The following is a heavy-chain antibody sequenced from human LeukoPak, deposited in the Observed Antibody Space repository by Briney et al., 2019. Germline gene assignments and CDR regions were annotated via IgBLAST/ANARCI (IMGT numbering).Heavy chain of an antibody. Sequence: LAGGSLRLSCAASGFTFSSYAMSWVRQAPGKGLEWVSAISGSGGSTYYADSVKGRFTISRDNSKNTLYLQMNSLRAEDTAVYYCAKNNPIRFLEWLLYPDYWGQGTLVTVSS. CDR3: AKNNPIRFLEWLLYPDY. V-gene: IGHV3-23*01. CDR2: ISGSGGST. D-gene: IGHD3-3*01. J-gene: IGHJ4*02. CDR1: GFTFSSYA.